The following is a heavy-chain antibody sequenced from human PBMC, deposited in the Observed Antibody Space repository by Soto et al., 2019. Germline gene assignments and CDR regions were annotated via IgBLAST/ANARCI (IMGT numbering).Heavy chain of an antibody. J-gene: IGHJ5*01. Sequence: SETLSLTCTVSGDSFSSGSHYWSWIRQPPGKGLEWIGYIYYSGSTNYNPSLKSRVTISVDTSKNQFSLKLSSVTAADAAVYYCAGGPMGYDSWGHGTLVTVS. V-gene: IGHV4-61*01. CDR1: GDSFSSGSHY. CDR3: AGGPMGYDS. D-gene: IGHD3-22*01. CDR2: IYYSGST.